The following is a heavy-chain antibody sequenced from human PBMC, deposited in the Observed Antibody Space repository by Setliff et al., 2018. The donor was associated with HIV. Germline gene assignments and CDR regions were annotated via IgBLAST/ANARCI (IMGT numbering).Heavy chain of an antibody. V-gene: IGHV4-39*07. CDR2: IYTSGP. CDR1: GGSISSNSYY. D-gene: IGHD3-3*01. CDR3: ASLTTDRFLEWLFVY. J-gene: IGHJ4*02. Sequence: SETLSLTCTVSGGSISSNSYYWGWIRQPPGKGLEWIGRIYTSGPRYNPSLENRVTISVDTSKSQFSLKLTSVTAADTAVYYCASLTTDRFLEWLFVYWGQGTLVTVSS.